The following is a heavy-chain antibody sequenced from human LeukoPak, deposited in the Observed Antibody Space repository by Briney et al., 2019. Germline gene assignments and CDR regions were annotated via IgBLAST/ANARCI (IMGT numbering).Heavy chain of an antibody. CDR1: GGSISSYY. V-gene: IGHV4-59*01. CDR2: IYYSGST. CDR3: ARVLTYYDSSGYPFRAFDY. D-gene: IGHD3-22*01. J-gene: IGHJ4*02. Sequence: SETLSLTCTASGGSISSYYWSWIRQPPGKGLEWIGYIYYSGSTNYNPSLKSRVTISVDTPKNQFSLKLSSVTAADTAVYYCARVLTYYDSSGYPFRAFDYWGQGTLVTVSS.